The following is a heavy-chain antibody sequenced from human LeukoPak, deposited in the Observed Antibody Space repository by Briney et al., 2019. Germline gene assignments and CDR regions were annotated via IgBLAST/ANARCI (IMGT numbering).Heavy chain of an antibody. CDR2: TYYRSRWYS. CDR1: GDSVSRNTAG. J-gene: IGHJ4*02. D-gene: IGHD2-8*01. CDR3: ARSPGYCTNGVCYWNQSFDY. V-gene: IGHV6-1*01. Sequence: SQTLSLTCAISGDSVSRNTAGWNWIRQSPSRGLEWLGRTYYRSRWYSDFAPSVRSRITINPDTSKNQFSLKLSSVTAADTAVYYCARSPGYCTNGVCYWNQSFDYWGQGTLVTVSS.